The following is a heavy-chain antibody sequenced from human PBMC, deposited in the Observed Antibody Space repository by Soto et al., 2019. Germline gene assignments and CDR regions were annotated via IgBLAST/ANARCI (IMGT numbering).Heavy chain of an antibody. V-gene: IGHV3-30*04. Sequence: QVQLVVSGGGVVQPGRSLRLSCGGYGFTFSKYAIHWVRQAPGKGLELVAVVSYDGRNKYYADSVKGIISISGANSKLMLFLEPNSLKTADTAVYYCGRDRGGSSFFDCWGPGALVTVAS. CDR2: VSYDGRNK. J-gene: IGHJ4*01. CDR3: GRDRGGSSFFDC. CDR1: GFTFSKYA. D-gene: IGHD3-16*01.